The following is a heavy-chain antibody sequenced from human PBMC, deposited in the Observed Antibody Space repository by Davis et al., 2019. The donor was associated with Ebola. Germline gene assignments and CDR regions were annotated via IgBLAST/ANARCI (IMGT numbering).Heavy chain of an antibody. J-gene: IGHJ6*02. CDR3: VRGWGRTGMGV. D-gene: IGHD1-26*01. V-gene: IGHV6-1*01. CDR2: TYYNSKWYN. CDR1: GDSVSSGG. Sequence: PSETLSLTCAISGDSVSSGGWNWIRQSPSRGLEWLGRTYYNSKWYNDYAVSVKSRITINPDTAKNQFSLQLNSVTPEDTAVYYCVRGWGRTGMGVWGQGTTVTVSS.